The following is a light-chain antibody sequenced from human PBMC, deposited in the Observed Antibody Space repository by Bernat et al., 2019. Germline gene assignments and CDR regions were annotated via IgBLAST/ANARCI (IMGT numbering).Light chain of an antibody. CDR2: DAS. V-gene: IGKV3-11*01. J-gene: IGKJ5*01. Sequence: EIVLTQSPATLSLSPWERATLPCRASQSVSSYLAWYQQKPGHAPRLLIYDASNRATGIPARFSGSGSGTDFTLTISSLEPEDVAVYYCQQRSFGQGTRLEIK. CDR3: QQRS. CDR1: QSVSSY.